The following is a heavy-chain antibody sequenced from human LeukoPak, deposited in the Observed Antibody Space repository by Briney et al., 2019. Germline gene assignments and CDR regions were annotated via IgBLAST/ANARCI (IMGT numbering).Heavy chain of an antibody. V-gene: IGHV3-33*06. CDR1: GFTFSSYG. CDR2: IWYDGSNK. D-gene: IGHD5-18*01. CDR3: AKESRGYSYGYYFDY. J-gene: IGHJ4*02. Sequence: GGSLRLSCAASGFTFSSYGMPWVRQAPGKGLEWVAVIWYDGSNKYYADSVKGRFTISRDNSKNTLYLQMNSLRAEDTAVYYCAKESRGYSYGYYFDYWGQGTLVTVSS.